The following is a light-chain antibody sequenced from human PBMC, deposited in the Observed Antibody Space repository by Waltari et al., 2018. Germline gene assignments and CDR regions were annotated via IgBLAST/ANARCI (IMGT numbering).Light chain of an antibody. CDR2: DAS. J-gene: IGLJ2*01. V-gene: IGLV2-14*03. CDR3: SSYTTDNTGV. Sequence: QSALTQPASVSASPGQSITISCTGSSSDVGDYNYVSWYQHHPGKAPRLIIYDASKWPSGVSDRLSGSKSGFTASLTISGLQAEDEADYYCSSYTTDNTGVFGGGTKLTVL. CDR1: SSDVGDYNY.